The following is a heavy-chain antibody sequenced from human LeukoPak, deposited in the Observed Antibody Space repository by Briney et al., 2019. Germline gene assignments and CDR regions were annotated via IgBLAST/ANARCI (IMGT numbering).Heavy chain of an antibody. CDR2: INWNGGST. J-gene: IGHJ4*02. CDR3: ARDGLSSSSSDY. V-gene: IGHV3-20*04. Sequence: PGGSLRLSCAASGFTFDDYGMSWVRQAPGKGLEWVSGINWNGGSTGYADSVKGRFTISRDNAENSLYLQMNSLRAEDTALYYCARDGLSSSSSDYWGQGTLVTVSS. D-gene: IGHD6-6*01. CDR1: GFTFDDYG.